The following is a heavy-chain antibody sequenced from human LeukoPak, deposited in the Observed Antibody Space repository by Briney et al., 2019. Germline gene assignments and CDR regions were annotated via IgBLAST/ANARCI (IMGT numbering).Heavy chain of an antibody. Sequence: RSGGSLRLSCAASGFTFSSYGMHWVRQAPGKGLEWVAFIRYDGSNKYYADFVKGRFTISRDNSKNTLYLQMNSLRAEDTAVYYCAKDSSTYYYGSGSYGGSVDYWGQGTLVTVSS. V-gene: IGHV3-30*02. CDR3: AKDSSTYYYGSGSYGGSVDY. J-gene: IGHJ4*02. CDR2: IRYDGSNK. D-gene: IGHD3-10*01. CDR1: GFTFSSYG.